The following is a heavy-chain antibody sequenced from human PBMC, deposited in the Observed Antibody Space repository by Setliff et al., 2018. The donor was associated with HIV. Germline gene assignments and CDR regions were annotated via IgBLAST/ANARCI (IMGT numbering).Heavy chain of an antibody. CDR1: GLSFSNAW. Sequence: GGSLRLSCAGTGLSFSNAWLTWVRQAPGKGLEWVARIKSKTDGGKTDYAAAVKGRVTISRDNSKNTVDLQMNSLRAEDTAVYYCAKDGDYSNWDYDAFDIWGQGTMVTVSS. V-gene: IGHV3-15*01. J-gene: IGHJ3*02. D-gene: IGHD1-7*01. CDR3: AKDGDYSNWDYDAFDI. CDR2: IKSKTDGGKT.